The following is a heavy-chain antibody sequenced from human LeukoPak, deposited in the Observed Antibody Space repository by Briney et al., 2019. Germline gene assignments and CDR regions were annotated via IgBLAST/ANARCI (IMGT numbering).Heavy chain of an antibody. D-gene: IGHD3-22*01. J-gene: IGHJ4*02. CDR2: ISSSSSYI. Sequence: PGGSLRLSCAASGVTFSSYSMNGGRQAPGRGLECVSSISSSSSYIYYADSVKGRFNISRDNAKNSLYLQMNSLRAEDTAVYYCARTGYDSSGYYYSVQKRRLLYYFHYWGQGTLVTVSS. CDR1: GVTFSSYS. CDR3: ARTGYDSSGYYYSVQKRRLLYYFHY. V-gene: IGHV3-21*01.